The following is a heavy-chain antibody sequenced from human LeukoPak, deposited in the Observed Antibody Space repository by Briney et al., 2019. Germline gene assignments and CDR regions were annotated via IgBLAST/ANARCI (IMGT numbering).Heavy chain of an antibody. CDR3: AKGLYYYGSGSLGDY. Sequence: GGSLRLSCAASGFSVNDWYMSWVRQAPGKGLEWVSGISGSGGSVYYADSVKGRFTISRDDSKNTLFLQMNSLRADDTAVYYCAKGLYYYGSGSLGDYWGQGTLVTVSS. V-gene: IGHV3-23*01. CDR2: ISGSGGSV. D-gene: IGHD3-10*01. CDR1: GFSVNDWY. J-gene: IGHJ4*02.